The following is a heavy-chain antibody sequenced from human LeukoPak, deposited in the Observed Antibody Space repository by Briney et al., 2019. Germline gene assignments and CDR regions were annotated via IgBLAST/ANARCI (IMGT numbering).Heavy chain of an antibody. J-gene: IGHJ4*02. Sequence: ASVKVSCKASGGTFSSYTISWVRQAPGQGLEWMGRIIPILDITNYAQEFQGRVTITADKSTSTAYMELSSLKSEDTAVYYCSVRGLIDGGGSYFDYWGQGTLVTVSS. CDR2: IIPILDIT. CDR1: GGTFSSYT. CDR3: SVRGLIDGGGSYFDY. V-gene: IGHV1-69*02. D-gene: IGHD3-10*01.